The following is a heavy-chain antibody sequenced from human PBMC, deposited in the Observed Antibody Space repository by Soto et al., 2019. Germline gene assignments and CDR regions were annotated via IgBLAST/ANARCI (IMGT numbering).Heavy chain of an antibody. CDR3: VKGSEVARQELDH. J-gene: IGHJ4*02. V-gene: IGHV3-30*18. Sequence: ESGGGVVQPGRSPRLSCAASGFTFSNLGMHWVRQAPGKGLEWVAAISSDGGDKYYSHSVKDRFTISRDNSKNTLFLQMNSLRVEDTAVYYCVKGSEVARQELDHWGQGILVTVSS. D-gene: IGHD2-15*01. CDR2: ISSDGGDK. CDR1: GFTFSNLG.